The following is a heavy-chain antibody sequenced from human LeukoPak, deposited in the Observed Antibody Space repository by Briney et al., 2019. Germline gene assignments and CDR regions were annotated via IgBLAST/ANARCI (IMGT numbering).Heavy chain of an antibody. Sequence: GGSLRLSCAASGFTFRSYWMHWVRQAPGKGLVWVSRINIDGSSGSYADSVEGRFTISRDNAKNTLYLQMNSLRAEDTAVYYCASAKYSSSWYVGRYYYYYMDVWGKGTTVTVSS. J-gene: IGHJ6*03. CDR3: ASAKYSSSWYVGRYYYYYMDV. CDR1: GFTFRSYW. V-gene: IGHV3-74*01. CDR2: INIDGSSG. D-gene: IGHD6-13*01.